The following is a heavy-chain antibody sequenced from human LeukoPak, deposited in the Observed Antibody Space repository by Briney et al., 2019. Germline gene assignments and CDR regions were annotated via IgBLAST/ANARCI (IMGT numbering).Heavy chain of an antibody. CDR3: ARALTTSNRFDY. Sequence: PSETLSLTCAVYGGSFSGYYWSWIRQPPGKGLEWIGEINHSGSTNYNPPLKSRVTISVDTSRNQFSLKLSSVTAADTAVYYCARALTTSNRFDYWGQGTLVTVSS. V-gene: IGHV4-34*01. CDR1: GGSFSGYY. CDR2: INHSGST. J-gene: IGHJ4*02. D-gene: IGHD4-11*01.